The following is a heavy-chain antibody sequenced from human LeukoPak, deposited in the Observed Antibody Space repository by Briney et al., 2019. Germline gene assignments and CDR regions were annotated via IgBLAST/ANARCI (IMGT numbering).Heavy chain of an antibody. CDR2: ISSSSSYI. CDR3: ARVNEWIRTNWFDP. V-gene: IGHV3-21*01. J-gene: IGHJ5*02. Sequence: GGSLRLSCAASGFTFSSYSMNWVRQAPGKGLEWVSSISSSSSYIYYADSVKGRFTISRDNAKNSLYLQMNSLRAEDTAVYYCARVNEWIRTNWFDPWGQGTLVTVSS. D-gene: IGHD5-18*01. CDR1: GFTFSSYS.